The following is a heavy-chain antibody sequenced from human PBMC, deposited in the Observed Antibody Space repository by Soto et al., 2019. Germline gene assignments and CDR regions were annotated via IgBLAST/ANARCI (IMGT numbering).Heavy chain of an antibody. J-gene: IGHJ4*02. CDR1: GGSFSGYY. CDR3: ASSVYYGSGSYYKTYYFDY. D-gene: IGHD3-10*01. CDR2: INHSGST. Sequence: PSETLSLTCAVYGGSFSGYYWSWIRQPPGKGLEWIGEINHSGSTNYNPSLKSRVTISVDTSKNQFSLKLSSVTAADTAVYYCASSVYYGSGSYYKTYYFDYWGRGTLVNVS. V-gene: IGHV4-34*01.